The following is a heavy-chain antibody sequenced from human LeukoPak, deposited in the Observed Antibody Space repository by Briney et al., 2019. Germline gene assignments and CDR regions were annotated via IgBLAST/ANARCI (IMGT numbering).Heavy chain of an antibody. V-gene: IGHV4-61*02. CDR2: IYTSGST. D-gene: IGHD3-22*01. Sequence: ASETLSLTCTVSGGSISSGSYYWSWIRQPAGKGLEWIGRIYTSGSTNYNPSLKSRVTISVDTSKNQFSLKLSSVTAADTAVYYCARDSSGYYSFDPWGQGTLVTVSS. CDR1: GGSISSGSYY. J-gene: IGHJ5*02. CDR3: ARDSSGYYSFDP.